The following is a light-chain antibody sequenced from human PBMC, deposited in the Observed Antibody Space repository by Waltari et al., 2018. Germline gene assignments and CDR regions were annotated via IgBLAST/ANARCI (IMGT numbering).Light chain of an antibody. V-gene: IGKV1-5*01. CDR3: QQFINDPLT. Sequence: DIQMTQSPSTLSASVADRVTLTCRASQSISSWLAWYQQKPGKAPKLLIYDASSLESGVPSRFSGSGSGTEFTLTISSLQPDDSATYYCQQFINDPLTFGPGTTVDVK. CDR2: DAS. CDR1: QSISSW. J-gene: IGKJ3*01.